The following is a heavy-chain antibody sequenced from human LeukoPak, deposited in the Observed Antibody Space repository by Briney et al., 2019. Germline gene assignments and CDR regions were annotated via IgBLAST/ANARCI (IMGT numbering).Heavy chain of an antibody. V-gene: IGHV3-30*03. CDR1: GFTFSSYG. CDR2: ISYDGSNK. D-gene: IGHD1-1*01. Sequence: GGSLRLSCAASGFTFSSYGMHWVRQAPGKGLEWVAVISYDGSNKYYADSVKGRFTISRDNSKNTLYLQMNSLRAEDTAVYYCARDGVQLERLLYYYYMDVWGKGTTVTVSS. CDR3: ARDGVQLERLLYYYYMDV. J-gene: IGHJ6*03.